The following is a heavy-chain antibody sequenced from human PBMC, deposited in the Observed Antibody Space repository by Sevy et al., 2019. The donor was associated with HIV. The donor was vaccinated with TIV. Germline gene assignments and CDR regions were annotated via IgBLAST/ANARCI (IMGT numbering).Heavy chain of an antibody. D-gene: IGHD3-3*01. CDR1: GFTFSSYW. V-gene: IGHV3-7*01. CDR2: IKQDGSEK. Sequence: GGSLRLSCAASGFTFSSYWMSWVRQAPGKGLEWVANIKQDGSEKYYVDSVKGRFTISRDNAKNSLYLQMNSLRAEDTAVYYCASANLEWPTTYYYYMDVWGKGTTVTVSS. CDR3: ASANLEWPTTYYYYMDV. J-gene: IGHJ6*03.